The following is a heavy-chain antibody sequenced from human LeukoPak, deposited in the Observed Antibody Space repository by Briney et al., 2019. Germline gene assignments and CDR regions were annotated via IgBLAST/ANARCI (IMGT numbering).Heavy chain of an antibody. V-gene: IGHV1-18*01. D-gene: IGHD3-22*01. Sequence: ASVKVSCKASGYTFTSYDINWVRQATGQGLEWMGWMNPNSGNTNYAQKLQGRVTMTTDTSTSTAYMELRSLRSDDTAVYYCARRGDYYDSSGHNWYFDLWGRGTLVTVSS. CDR2: MNPNSGNT. J-gene: IGHJ2*01. CDR3: ARRGDYYDSSGHNWYFDL. CDR1: GYTFTSYD.